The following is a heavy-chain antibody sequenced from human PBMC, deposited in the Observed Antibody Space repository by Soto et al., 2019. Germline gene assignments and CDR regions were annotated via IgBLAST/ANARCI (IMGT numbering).Heavy chain of an antibody. Sequence: GGSLRLSFAASGVTFSNYWIHWVRQAPGKGLVWVSRINGDGSTTTYADFVKGRFTISRDNAKNTLYLQMDSLGADDTAVYYCTRGGTSATYWGLFDYWGQGDLVTVSS. CDR1: GVTFSNYW. J-gene: IGHJ4*02. D-gene: IGHD7-27*01. V-gene: IGHV3-74*01. CDR3: TRGGTSATYWGLFDY. CDR2: INGDGSTT.